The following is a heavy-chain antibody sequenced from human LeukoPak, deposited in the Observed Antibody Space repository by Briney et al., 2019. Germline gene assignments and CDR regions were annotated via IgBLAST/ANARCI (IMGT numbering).Heavy chain of an antibody. CDR3: ARHGYTSGWY. D-gene: IGHD6-19*01. CDR2: VNLQGST. Sequence: SETLSLTCGVSGGSISNTNWWTWFRQPPGKGLEWIGEVNLQGSTNYNPSLKSRVTISVDTSKNQFSLKLSSVTAADTAVYYCARHGYTSGWYWGQGTLVTVSS. V-gene: IGHV4-4*02. J-gene: IGHJ4*02. CDR1: GGSISNTNW.